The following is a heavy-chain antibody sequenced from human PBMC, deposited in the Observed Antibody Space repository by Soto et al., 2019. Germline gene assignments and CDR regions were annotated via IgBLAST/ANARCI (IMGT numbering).Heavy chain of an antibody. Sequence: QVQLQESGPGLVKPSQTLSLTCTVSAGSISSGGYYWSWIRQHPGKGLEWIGYIYYSGSTYYNPSLKSRVTISVDTSKNQFSLKLSSGTAADTAVYYCARAYKKGYCSGGSCYTGWFDPWGEGTLVTVSS. CDR3: ARAYKKGYCSGGSCYTGWFDP. J-gene: IGHJ5*02. CDR1: AGSISSGGYY. CDR2: IYYSGST. V-gene: IGHV4-31*03. D-gene: IGHD2-15*01.